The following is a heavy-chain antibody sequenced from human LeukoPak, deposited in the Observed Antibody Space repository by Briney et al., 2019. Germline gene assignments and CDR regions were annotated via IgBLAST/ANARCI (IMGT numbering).Heavy chain of an antibody. CDR3: ARGTGIAVAASGY. D-gene: IGHD6-19*01. V-gene: IGHV3-20*04. CDR1: GSTSDDYG. CDR2: INWNGGST. J-gene: IGHJ4*02. Sequence: GSLRLSCAASGSTSDDYGMSWVRQAPGKGLEWVSGINWNGGSTGYADSVKGQFTISRDNAKNSLYLQMNSLRAEDTALYFCARGTGIAVAASGYWGQGTLVTVSS.